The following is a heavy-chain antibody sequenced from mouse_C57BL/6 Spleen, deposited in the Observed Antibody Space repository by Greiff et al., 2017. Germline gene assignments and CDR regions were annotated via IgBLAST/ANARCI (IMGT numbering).Heavy chain of an antibody. Sequence: EVQVVESGGGLVQPGGSLSLSCAASGFTFTDYYMSWVRQPPGKALEWLGFIRNKANGYTTEYSASVKGRFTISRDNSQSILYLQMNALRAEDSATYYCARYDGYSYWYFDVWGTGTTVTVSS. J-gene: IGHJ1*03. CDR3: ARYDGYSYWYFDV. D-gene: IGHD2-3*01. CDR1: GFTFTDYY. CDR2: IRNKANGYTT. V-gene: IGHV7-3*01.